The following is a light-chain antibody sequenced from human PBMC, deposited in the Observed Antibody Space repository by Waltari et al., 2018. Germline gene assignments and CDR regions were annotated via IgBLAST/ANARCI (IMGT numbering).Light chain of an antibody. CDR2: DVI. CDR1: SSDVGGYNY. V-gene: IGLV2-11*01. Sequence: QSALTQPRSVSGSPGQSVTISCTGTSSDVGGYNYVSWYQQHPVKASKLMIYDVIKRPSGVPDRFSGFKSGYTASLTISGLQADDEADYYCCSYAGSYRYVFGTGTKVTVL. J-gene: IGLJ1*01. CDR3: CSYAGSYRYV.